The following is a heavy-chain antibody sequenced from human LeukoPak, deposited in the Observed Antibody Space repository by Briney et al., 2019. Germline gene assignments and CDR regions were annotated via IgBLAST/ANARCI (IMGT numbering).Heavy chain of an antibody. D-gene: IGHD6-19*01. CDR2: IRSKANSHAT. V-gene: IGHV3-73*01. Sequence: PGGSLRLSCAASGFTFSGSAMHWVRQASGKGLEWVGRIRSKANSHATAYAASVKGRFTISRDDSKNTAYLQMNSLKTEDTAVYYCTRIGAEEGIAVAGHYYYYYMDVWGKGTTVTVSS. CDR3: TRIGAEEGIAVAGHYYYYYMDV. J-gene: IGHJ6*03. CDR1: GFTFSGSA.